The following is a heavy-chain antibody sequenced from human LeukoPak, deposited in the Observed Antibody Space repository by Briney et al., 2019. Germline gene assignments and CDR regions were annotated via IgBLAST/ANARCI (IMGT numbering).Heavy chain of an antibody. CDR3: ARVFVGATDDAFDI. V-gene: IGHV3-21*01. J-gene: IGHJ3*02. Sequence: GRSLRLSCAASGFTFSSYGMHWVRQAPGKGLEWVSSISSSSSYIYYADSVKGRFTISRDNAKNSLYLQMNSLRAEDTAVYYCARVFVGATDDAFDIWGQGTMVTVSS. D-gene: IGHD1-26*01. CDR2: ISSSSSYI. CDR1: GFTFSSYG.